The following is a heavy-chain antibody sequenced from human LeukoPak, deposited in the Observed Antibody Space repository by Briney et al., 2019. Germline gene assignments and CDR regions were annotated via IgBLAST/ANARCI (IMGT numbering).Heavy chain of an antibody. CDR2: ISVDGTRS. D-gene: IGHD1-1*01. CDR3: ARGAHGTEC. Sequence: GGSLRLSCAASGFPFNIYWMHWVRQVPGKGLEWVSRISVDGTRSTYADSVKGRFTISRDNAKNMLYLEMNSLRSEDTGVYYCARGAHGTECRGQGTLVSVS. CDR1: GFPFNIYW. V-gene: IGHV3-74*03. J-gene: IGHJ4*02.